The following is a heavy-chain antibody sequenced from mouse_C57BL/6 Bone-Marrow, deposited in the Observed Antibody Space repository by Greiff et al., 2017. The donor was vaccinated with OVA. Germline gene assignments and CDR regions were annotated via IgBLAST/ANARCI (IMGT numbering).Heavy chain of an antibody. CDR2: IYPGRGNT. V-gene: IGHV1-66*01. J-gene: IGHJ4*01. CDR1: GYSFTSYY. Sequence: VQLQQSGPELVKPGASVKISCKASGYSFTSYYIHWVKQRPGQGLEWIGWIYPGRGNTKYNEKFKGKATLTADTSSSTAYMQLSSLTSEDSAVYYCARYAFYAMDYWGQGTSVTVSS. CDR3: ARYAFYAMDY. D-gene: IGHD6-5*01.